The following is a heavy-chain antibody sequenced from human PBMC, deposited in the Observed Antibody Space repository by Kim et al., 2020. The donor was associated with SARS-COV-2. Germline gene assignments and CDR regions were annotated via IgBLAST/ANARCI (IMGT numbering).Heavy chain of an antibody. Sequence: ASVKVSCKASGYTFTSYGISWVRQAPGQGLEWMGWISAYNGNTNYAQKLQCRVTMTTDTSTSTAYMELRSLRSDDTAVYYCAREDRYCSGGSCLRAFDIWGQGTMVTVSS. V-gene: IGHV1-18*01. J-gene: IGHJ3*02. CDR1: GYTFTSYG. CDR3: AREDRYCSGGSCLRAFDI. D-gene: IGHD2-15*01. CDR2: ISAYNGNT.